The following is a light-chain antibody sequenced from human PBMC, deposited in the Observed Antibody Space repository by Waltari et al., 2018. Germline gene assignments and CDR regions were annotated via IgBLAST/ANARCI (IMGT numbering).Light chain of an antibody. V-gene: IGKV1-NL1*01. Sequence: DIQMTQSPSSLSASVGDRVTITGRASQGIDNSLAWYQQRPGKAPKLLLYAASSLESGVRSRFSGSGSGTDYTLTISSLRPEDFATYYCQQEYSSPLYTFGQGTKLEIK. CDR1: QGIDNS. J-gene: IGKJ2*01. CDR3: QQEYSSPLYT. CDR2: AAS.